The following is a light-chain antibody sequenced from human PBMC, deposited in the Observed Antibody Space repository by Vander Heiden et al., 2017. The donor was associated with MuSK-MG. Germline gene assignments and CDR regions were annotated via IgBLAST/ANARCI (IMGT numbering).Light chain of an antibody. CDR1: QSVNTY. CDR2: DAS. J-gene: IGKJ4*01. CDR3: QQRISCLRT. Sequence: IVLPPSPATLSLSSGDRATLSCRASQSVNTYLAWYQQRPGQAPKLLISDASKTETGIPSRFSGSGSGTDFTLTISMLDPEDSAVYYCQQRISCLRTFGEGTKVEIK. V-gene: IGKV3-11*01.